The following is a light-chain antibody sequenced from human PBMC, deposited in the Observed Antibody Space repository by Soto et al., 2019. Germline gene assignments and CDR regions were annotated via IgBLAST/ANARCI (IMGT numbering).Light chain of an antibody. CDR2: DVI. CDR1: SSDIGGYNY. V-gene: IGLV2-14*03. J-gene: IGLJ1*01. CDR3: FSYTSTPSYV. Sequence: QSVLTQPASVSGSPGQSITISCTGTSSDIGGYNYVSWYQHHPGKAPQLIIFDVINRPSGVSNRFSGSKSGNTASLTIFGLQAEDEADYYCFSYTSTPSYVFGRGTKLTVL.